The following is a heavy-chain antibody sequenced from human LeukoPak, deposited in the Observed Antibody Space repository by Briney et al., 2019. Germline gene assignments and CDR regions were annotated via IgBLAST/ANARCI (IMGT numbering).Heavy chain of an antibody. CDR1: GYSFTNYW. Sequence: GESLRSSCKGSGYSFTNYWISWVRQMPGKALEWIGRVDPTDSYTNYSPSFQGHVAISVDKSISTAYLQWSSLKASDTAMYYCARQGIVVADSFDPWGQGTLVTVSS. D-gene: IGHD6-19*01. CDR2: VDPTDSYT. CDR3: ARQGIVVADSFDP. V-gene: IGHV5-10-1*01. J-gene: IGHJ5*02.